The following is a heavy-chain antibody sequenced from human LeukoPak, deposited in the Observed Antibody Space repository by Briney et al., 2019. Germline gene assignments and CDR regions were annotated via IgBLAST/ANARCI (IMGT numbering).Heavy chain of an antibody. J-gene: IGHJ3*02. D-gene: IGHD6-13*01. V-gene: IGHV3-23*01. CDR1: GFTFRFYA. CDR2: ISGDASVS. Sequence: GGSLRLSCAGSGFTFRFYAMTWVRQAPGKGLEWVSRISGDASVSKHADSVKGRFNISRDNSKNTLTLQLNSLRVEDTAIYYCAKAYSSSLYGDAFHIWGQGTMVTVPP. CDR3: AKAYSSSLYGDAFHI.